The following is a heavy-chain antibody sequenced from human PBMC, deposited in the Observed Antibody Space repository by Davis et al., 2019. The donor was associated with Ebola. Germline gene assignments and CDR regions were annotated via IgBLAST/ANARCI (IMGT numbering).Heavy chain of an antibody. D-gene: IGHD6-13*01. CDR1: GYTFTGYY. Sequence: ASAQVSCKASGYTFTGYYMHWVRQAPGQGLEWMGWINPNSGGTNYEQKFQGRVTMTRDTSISTAYMELSRLRSDDTAVYYCARDIMWAAAGTVGNNWFDPWGQGTLVTVSS. J-gene: IGHJ5*02. CDR3: ARDIMWAAAGTVGNNWFDP. CDR2: INPNSGGT. V-gene: IGHV1-2*02.